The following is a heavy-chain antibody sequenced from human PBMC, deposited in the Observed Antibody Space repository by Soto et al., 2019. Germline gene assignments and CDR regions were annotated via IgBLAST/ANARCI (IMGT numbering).Heavy chain of an antibody. CDR1: GFSFSDSW. CDR2: INSDGSST. V-gene: IGHV3-74*01. CDR3: ARGNQWFDP. Sequence: EVQVVESGGGLVQPGESLRLSCAASGFSFSDSWMHWVRQAPGKGLMWVSRINSDGSSTNYADSVKGRFTISRDNSRNKLYLQMSSLRAEDTAVYYCARGNQWFDPWGQGTLVTVSS. J-gene: IGHJ5*02.